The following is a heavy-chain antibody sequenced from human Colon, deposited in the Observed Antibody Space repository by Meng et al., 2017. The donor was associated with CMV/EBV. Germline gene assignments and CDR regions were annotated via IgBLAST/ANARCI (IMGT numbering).Heavy chain of an antibody. Sequence: ASVKVSCKTSGYTFTNCGFSWVRQAPGQGLEWMGWISAYNGNTNYAQKLQGRVTLTTDTSTSTAYMELRGLRSDDTAVYYCARAHPLIPAASFDDGMDVWGQGTTVTVSS. J-gene: IGHJ6*02. CDR2: ISAYNGNT. CDR1: GYTFTNCG. CDR3: ARAHPLIPAASFDDGMDV. D-gene: IGHD2-2*01. V-gene: IGHV1-18*01.